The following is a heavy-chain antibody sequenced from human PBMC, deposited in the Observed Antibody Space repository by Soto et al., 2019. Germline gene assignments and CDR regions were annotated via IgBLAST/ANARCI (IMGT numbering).Heavy chain of an antibody. J-gene: IGHJ4*02. CDR3: ARILVTATLPFYYFDY. CDR1: GFTFRDYY. V-gene: IGHV3-11*03. Sequence: GGSLRLSCAGSGFTFRDYYMSWVRLAPGQGLEWVSYYVDSVKGRFTISRDNAENSLFLQMNSLRAEDTAVYYCARILVTATLPFYYFDYWGQGTLVTVSS. D-gene: IGHD2-21*02.